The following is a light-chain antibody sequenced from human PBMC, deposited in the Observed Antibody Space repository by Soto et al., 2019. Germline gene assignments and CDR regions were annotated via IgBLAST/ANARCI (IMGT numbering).Light chain of an antibody. V-gene: IGKV4-1*01. J-gene: IGKJ2*01. Sequence: DIVMTQSPDSLAVSLGERATINCKFSQSVLYTSNNKNYLAWYQKKPGQPPKLLIYWASTRESGVPDRFSGSGFGTDFALTISSLQAEDVAVYYCQQYYGTPHTFGQGTKLEI. CDR3: QQYYGTPHT. CDR1: QSVLYTSNNKNY. CDR2: WAS.